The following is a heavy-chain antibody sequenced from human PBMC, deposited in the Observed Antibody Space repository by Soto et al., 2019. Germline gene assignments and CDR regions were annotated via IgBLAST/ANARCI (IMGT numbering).Heavy chain of an antibody. CDR2: INHSGST. CDR1: GGSFSGYY. D-gene: IGHD3-10*01. Sequence: SETLSLTCAVYGGSFSGYYWSWIRQPPGKGLEWIGEINHSGSTNYNPSLKSRVTISVDTSKNQFSLKLSSVTAADTAVYYCARGSMVRGVFDYWGQGTLVTVSS. V-gene: IGHV4-34*01. CDR3: ARGSMVRGVFDY. J-gene: IGHJ4*02.